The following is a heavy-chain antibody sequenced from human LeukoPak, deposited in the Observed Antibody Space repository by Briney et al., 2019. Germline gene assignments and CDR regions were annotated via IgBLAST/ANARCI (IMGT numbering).Heavy chain of an antibody. D-gene: IGHD2-15*01. CDR2: ISGSSGST. Sequence: GGSLRLSCAASGFTFSSYAMSWVRQAPGKGLEWVSAISGSSGSTYYADSVKGRFTISRDNSKNTLYLQMNSLRAEDTAVYYCAKSDCSGGSCYENYWGQGTLVTVSS. J-gene: IGHJ4*02. CDR1: GFTFSSYA. V-gene: IGHV3-23*01. CDR3: AKSDCSGGSCYENY.